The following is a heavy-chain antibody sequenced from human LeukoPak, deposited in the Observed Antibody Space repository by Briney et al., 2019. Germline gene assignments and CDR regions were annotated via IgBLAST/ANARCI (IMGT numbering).Heavy chain of an antibody. Sequence: ASVKVSCKASGYTFTGYYMHWVRQAPGQGLEWMGRINPNSGGTNYAQKFQGRVTMTRDTSIRTAYMALSRLRSDDTAVYYSARVGGYNLWFYWGQGTLVTVSS. V-gene: IGHV1-2*06. CDR3: ARVGGYNLWFY. CDR1: GYTFTGYY. CDR2: INPNSGGT. D-gene: IGHD5-24*01. J-gene: IGHJ4*02.